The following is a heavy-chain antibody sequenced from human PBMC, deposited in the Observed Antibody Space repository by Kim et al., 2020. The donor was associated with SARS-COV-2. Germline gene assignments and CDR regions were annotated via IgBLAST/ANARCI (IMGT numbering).Heavy chain of an antibody. D-gene: IGHD6-25*01. Sequence: TGYAQKFQGRVTMTRNTSISTAYMELSSLRSEDTAVYYCARVGVASSGDYWGQGTLVTVSS. CDR3: ARVGVASSGDY. CDR2: T. V-gene: IGHV1-8*01. J-gene: IGHJ4*02.